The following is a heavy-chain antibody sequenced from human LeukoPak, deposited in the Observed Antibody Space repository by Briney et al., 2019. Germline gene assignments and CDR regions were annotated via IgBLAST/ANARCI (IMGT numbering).Heavy chain of an antibody. V-gene: IGHV6-1*01. D-gene: IGHD1-7*01. CDR2: TYYRSKCYN. CDR1: GDRVSSNSAA. J-gene: IGHJ4*02. CDR3: ARGSNWNYGGCDY. Sequence: QTPSLTCAISGDRVSSNSAAWNWIRHSPSRGLEWRGRTYYRSKCYNDYAVSVKSRITINPDTSKNQFPLQLNSVTPEDTAVYYCARGSNWNYGGCDYWGQGTLVTVSS.